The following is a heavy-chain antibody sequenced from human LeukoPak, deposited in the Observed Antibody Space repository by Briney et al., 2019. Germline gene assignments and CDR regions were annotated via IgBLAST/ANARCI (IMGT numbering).Heavy chain of an antibody. V-gene: IGHV3-64*02. J-gene: IGHJ5*02. Sequence: PGGSLRLSCAASGFTFSGFSMHWIRQAPGRGLEYVSAITGNGDKTFYTDSVRGRFTTFRDNSKNTLFLQMGSLRGEDTALYFCARIGMENFYDLWGQGTLVTVSS. CDR2: ITGNGDKT. CDR1: GFTFSGFS. CDR3: ARIGMENFYDL. D-gene: IGHD2/OR15-2a*01.